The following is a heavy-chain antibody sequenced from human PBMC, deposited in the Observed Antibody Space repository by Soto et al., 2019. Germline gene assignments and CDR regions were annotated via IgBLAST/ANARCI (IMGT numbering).Heavy chain of an antibody. V-gene: IGHV4-30-4*01. CDR1: GGSISSGDYY. CDR3: ARGRLVSNWFDP. D-gene: IGHD1-26*01. Sequence: QVQLQESGPGLVKPSQTLSLTCTVSGGSISSGDYYWSWIRQPPGKGLEWIGYIYHSGSTYYNPSLKSRVNISVETSQNQFSLKLSSVTAADTAVYYCARGRLVSNWFDPWGQGTLVTVSS. CDR2: IYHSGST. J-gene: IGHJ5*02.